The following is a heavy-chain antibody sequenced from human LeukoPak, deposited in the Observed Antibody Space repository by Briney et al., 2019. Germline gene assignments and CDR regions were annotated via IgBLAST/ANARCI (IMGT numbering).Heavy chain of an antibody. Sequence: PGGSLRLSCVASGFTFSSYAMSWVRQAPGKGLEWVSAISGSGGSTYYADSVKGRFTISRDNSKNTLYLQMNSLRAEDTAITRTLVRGALVNWGQGTLVTVSS. CDR2: ISGSGGST. CDR3: LVRGALVN. CDR1: GFTFSSYA. J-gene: IGHJ4*02. D-gene: IGHD3-10*01. V-gene: IGHV3-23*01.